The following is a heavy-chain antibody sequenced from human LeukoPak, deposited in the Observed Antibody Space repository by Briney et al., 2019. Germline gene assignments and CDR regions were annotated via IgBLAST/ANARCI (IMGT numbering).Heavy chain of an antibody. V-gene: IGHV4-59*01. CDR1: GGSISSYY. Sequence: SETLSLTCTVSGGSISSYYWSWIRQPPGKGLEWIGCIYYSGSTNYNPSLKSRVTISVDTSKNQFSLKLSSVTAADTAVYYCAGAAESRQAFDIWGQGTMVTVSS. J-gene: IGHJ3*02. D-gene: IGHD3-10*01. CDR3: AGAAESRQAFDI. CDR2: IYYSGST.